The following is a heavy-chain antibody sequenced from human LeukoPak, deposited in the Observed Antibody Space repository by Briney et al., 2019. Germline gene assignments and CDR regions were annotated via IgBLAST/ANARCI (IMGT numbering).Heavy chain of an antibody. CDR2: IRSKANSYAT. CDR1: GFTFSGSA. Sequence: GGSLRLSCAASGFTFSGSAMHWVRQASGKGLEWVGRIRSKANSYATAYAASVKGRFTISRDNSKNTLYLQMNSLRAEDTAVYYCARAYGDYYGMDVWGQGTTVTVSS. J-gene: IGHJ6*02. CDR3: ARAYGDYYGMDV. D-gene: IGHD4-17*01. V-gene: IGHV3-73*01.